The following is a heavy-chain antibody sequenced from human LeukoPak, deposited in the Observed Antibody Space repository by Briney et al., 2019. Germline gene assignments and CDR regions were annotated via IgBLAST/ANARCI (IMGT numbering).Heavy chain of an antibody. CDR2: FDPEDGET. J-gene: IGHJ4*02. D-gene: IGHD3-3*01. Sequence: GASVKVSCKVSGYTLTELSMHWVRQAPGKGLEWMGGFDPEDGETIYAQKFQGRVTMTENTSTDTAYMELSSLRSEDTAVYYCATGPRGFWSDHFDYWGQGTLVTVSS. CDR1: GYTLTELS. V-gene: IGHV1-24*01. CDR3: ATGPRGFWSDHFDY.